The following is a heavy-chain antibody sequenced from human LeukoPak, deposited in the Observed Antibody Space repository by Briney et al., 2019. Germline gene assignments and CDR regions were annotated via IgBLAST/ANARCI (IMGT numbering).Heavy chain of an antibody. CDR1: GFTFSSYS. V-gene: IGHV3-21*01. D-gene: IGHD2-8*01. CDR3: ARVGDCTNGVCYNFDY. Sequence: GGSLRLSCAASGFTFSSYSMNWVRQAPGKGLEWVSSISSSSSYIYYADSVKGRFTISRDNAKNSLYLQVNSLRAEDTAVYYCARVGDCTNGVCYNFDYWGQGTLVTVSS. CDR2: ISSSSSYI. J-gene: IGHJ4*02.